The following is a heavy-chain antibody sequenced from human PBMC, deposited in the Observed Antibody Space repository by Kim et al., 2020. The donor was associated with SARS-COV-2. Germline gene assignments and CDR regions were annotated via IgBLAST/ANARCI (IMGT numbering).Heavy chain of an antibody. V-gene: IGHV1-2*02. J-gene: IGHJ4*02. Sequence: THYAQRFPGRVTMTRDTSISTAYMELTSLRSDDTAIYYCVRDVDTLTNSDYWGQGTLVTVSS. D-gene: IGHD3-3*01. CDR3: VRDVDTLTNSDY. CDR2: T.